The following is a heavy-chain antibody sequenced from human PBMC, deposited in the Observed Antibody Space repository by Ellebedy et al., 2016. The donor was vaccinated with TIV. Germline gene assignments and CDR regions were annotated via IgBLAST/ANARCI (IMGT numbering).Heavy chain of an antibody. CDR2: FIPILGIA. D-gene: IGHD6-19*01. Sequence: AASVKVSCKASGGTFSNYAINWARQAPGQGLEWMGRFIPILGIANYAQKFQGRVTITADKSTSAAYMELSSLRSEDTAVYYCATVAGSGYNWFDPWGQGTLVTVSS. CDR1: GGTFSNYA. CDR3: ATVAGSGYNWFDP. V-gene: IGHV1-69*04. J-gene: IGHJ5*02.